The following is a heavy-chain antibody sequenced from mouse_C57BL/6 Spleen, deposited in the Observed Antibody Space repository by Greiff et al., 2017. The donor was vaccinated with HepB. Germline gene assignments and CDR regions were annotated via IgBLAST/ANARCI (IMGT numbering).Heavy chain of an antibody. CDR3: ARSDGNYDWFAY. D-gene: IGHD2-1*01. Sequence: VQLLQSGAELVKPGASVKMSCKASGYTFTSYWITWVKQRPGQGLEWIGDIYPGSGSTNYKDKFKSKVTLTIDTSSSTAYMQLSSLTSEDSAVYYCARSDGNYDWFAYWGQGTLVTVSA. V-gene: IGHV1-55*01. CDR2: IYPGSGST. CDR1: GYTFTSYW. J-gene: IGHJ3*01.